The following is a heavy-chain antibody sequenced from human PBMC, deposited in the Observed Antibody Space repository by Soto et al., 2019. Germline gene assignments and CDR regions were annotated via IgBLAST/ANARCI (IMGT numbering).Heavy chain of an antibody. D-gene: IGHD6-19*01. CDR1: GYTFTGYY. V-gene: IGHV1-2*02. J-gene: IGHJ4*02. CDR2: INPNSGGT. Sequence: QVQLVQSGAEVKKPGASVKVSCKASGYTFTGYYMHWVRQAPGQGLEWMGWINPNSGGTNYAQKSQGRVTMTRDTSISTAYMELSRLRSDDTAVYYCARGGESRIAVAHGSYWGQGTLVTVSS. CDR3: ARGGESRIAVAHGSY.